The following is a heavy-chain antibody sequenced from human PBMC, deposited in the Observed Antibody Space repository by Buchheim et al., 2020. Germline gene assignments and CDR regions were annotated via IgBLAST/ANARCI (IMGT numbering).Heavy chain of an antibody. J-gene: IGHJ4*02. Sequence: QVQLVESGGGVVQPGRSLRLSCEGSGFTFSSYGMHWVRQAPGKGLEWVAVIGKDGSIKYYVDSVRGRFTISRDNSKNMLYLQMNSLRGEDTAVYYCAKEAYDGSGTYDYWGQGTL. CDR2: IGKDGSIK. CDR3: AKEAYDGSGTYDY. D-gene: IGHD3-10*01. CDR1: GFTFSSYG. V-gene: IGHV3-30*18.